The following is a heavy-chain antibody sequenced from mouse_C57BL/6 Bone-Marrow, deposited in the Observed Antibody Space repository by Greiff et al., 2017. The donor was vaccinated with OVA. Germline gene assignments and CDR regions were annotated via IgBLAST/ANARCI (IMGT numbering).Heavy chain of an antibody. D-gene: IGHD2-3*01. Sequence: EVMLVESGGGLVKPGGSLKLSCAASGFTFSSYAMSWVRKTPEKRLEWVATISDGGSYTYYPDNVKGRFTISRDNAKNNLYLQMSHLKSEDTAMYYCARARTYDGYSYYAMDYWGQGTSVTVSS. CDR3: ARARTYDGYSYYAMDY. V-gene: IGHV5-4*03. CDR2: ISDGGSYT. J-gene: IGHJ4*01. CDR1: GFTFSSYA.